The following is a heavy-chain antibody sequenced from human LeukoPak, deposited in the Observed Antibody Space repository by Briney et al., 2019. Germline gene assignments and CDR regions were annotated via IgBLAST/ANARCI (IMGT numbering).Heavy chain of an antibody. D-gene: IGHD2-2*01. CDR3: ARDWGYCSSTSCYGIDC. CDR2: IIPIFGTA. J-gene: IGHJ4*02. CDR1: GGTFSSYA. Sequence: SVKVSCKASGGTFSSYAISWVRQAPGQGLEWMEGIIPIFGTANYAQKFQGRVTITADESTSTAYMELSSLRSEDTAVYYCARDWGYCSSTSCYGIDCWGQGTLVTVSS. V-gene: IGHV1-69*13.